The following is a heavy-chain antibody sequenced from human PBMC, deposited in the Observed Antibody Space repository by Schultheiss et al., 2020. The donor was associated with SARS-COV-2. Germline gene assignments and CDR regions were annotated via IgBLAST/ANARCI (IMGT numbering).Heavy chain of an antibody. CDR1: GFTFSSYA. D-gene: IGHD3-3*01. CDR2: ISGSGGST. J-gene: IGHJ4*02. CDR3: AKYYDFWSGYYYFDY. V-gene: IGHV3-23*01. Sequence: GESLKISCAASGFTFSSYAMSWVRQAPGKGLEWVSAISGSGGSTYYADSVKGRFTISRDNSKNTLYLQMNSLRAEDTAVYYCAKYYDFWSGYYYFDYWGQGTLVTVSS.